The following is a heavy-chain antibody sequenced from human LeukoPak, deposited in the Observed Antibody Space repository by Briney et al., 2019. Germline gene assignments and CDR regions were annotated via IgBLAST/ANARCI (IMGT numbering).Heavy chain of an antibody. J-gene: IGHJ6*03. V-gene: IGHV1-18*01. CDR1: GYTFTSYG. CDR2: ISAYNGNT. D-gene: IGHD3-9*01. Sequence: ASVKVSCKASGYTFTSYGISWVRQAPGQGLEWMGWISAYNGNTNYAQKLQGRVTMTTDTSTSTAYMELRSLRSDDTAVYYCARAHPGATIRYFDWSSNYYYYYYMDVWGKGTTVTISS. CDR3: ARAHPGATIRYFDWSSNYYYYYYMDV.